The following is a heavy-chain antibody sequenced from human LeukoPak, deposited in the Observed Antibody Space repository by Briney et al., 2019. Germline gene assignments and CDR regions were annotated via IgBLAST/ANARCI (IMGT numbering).Heavy chain of an antibody. CDR2: ISGYNANT. V-gene: IGHV1-18*01. CDR1: GYTFSNYG. CDR3: ARDLGRDY. Sequence: ASVKVSCKASGYTFSNYGITWVRQAPGQGLEWMGWISGYNANTNYAQKVQGRLTMTTDTSTSTAYMELSRLRSDDTAVYYCARDLGRDYWGQGTLVTVSS. J-gene: IGHJ4*02.